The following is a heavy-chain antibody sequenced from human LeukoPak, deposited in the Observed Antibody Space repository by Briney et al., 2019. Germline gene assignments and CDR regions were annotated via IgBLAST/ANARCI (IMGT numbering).Heavy chain of an antibody. D-gene: IGHD3-22*01. CDR3: ARGSLYYDSSGFDY. J-gene: IGHJ4*02. Sequence: GGSLRLSCAASGFTFSSYSMNWVRQAPGKGLEWVSSISTSSSYIYYADSVKGRFTISRDNAKKSLYVQMNSLRAEDTAVYYCARGSLYYDSSGFDYWGQGTLVTVSS. V-gene: IGHV3-21*01. CDR1: GFTFSSYS. CDR2: ISTSSSYI.